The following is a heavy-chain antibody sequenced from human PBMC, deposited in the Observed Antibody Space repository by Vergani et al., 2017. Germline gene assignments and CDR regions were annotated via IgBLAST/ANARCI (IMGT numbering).Heavy chain of an antibody. V-gene: IGHV3-9*01. CDR3: ARGGYYAT. Sequence: EVQLVESGGGLVQPGRSLRLSCAASGFTFDDYAMHWVRQAPGKGLEWVSGISWNSGSIGYADSVKGRFTISRDNAKNSLYLQMNSLRAEDTALYYCARGGYYATWGQGTLVTVSS. CDR2: ISWNSGSI. J-gene: IGHJ5*02. D-gene: IGHD3-10*01. CDR1: GFTFDDYA.